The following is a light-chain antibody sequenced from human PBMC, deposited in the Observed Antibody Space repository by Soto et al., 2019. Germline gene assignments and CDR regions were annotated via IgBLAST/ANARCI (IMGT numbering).Light chain of an antibody. CDR1: SSNIGAGYD. CDR2: GNS. Sequence: QSVLTQPPSVSGAPGQRVTISCTGSSSNIGAGYDVHWYQQLPGTAPKLIIYGNSNRPSGVPDRFSGSKSGTSASLAITGLQAEDEADYYCQSYDSSLSGSVFGGGTQLTGL. CDR3: QSYDSSLSGSV. J-gene: IGLJ2*01. V-gene: IGLV1-40*01.